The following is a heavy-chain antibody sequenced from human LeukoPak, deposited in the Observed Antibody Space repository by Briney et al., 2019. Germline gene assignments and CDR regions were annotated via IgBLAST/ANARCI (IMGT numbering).Heavy chain of an antibody. CDR2: ISPMFDIA. V-gene: IGHV1-69*04. D-gene: IGHD1-20*01. J-gene: IGHJ5*02. CDR3: AREFKQSNWNDGHCFDP. Sequence: SVTVSCKASGGSFRAYSISWVRQAPGQGLEWMGRISPMFDIANYAQKFQGRVTITADTSTSTSYMELSSLRSEDTAIYYCAREFKQSNWNDGHCFDPWGQGTLVTVSS. CDR1: GGSFRAYS.